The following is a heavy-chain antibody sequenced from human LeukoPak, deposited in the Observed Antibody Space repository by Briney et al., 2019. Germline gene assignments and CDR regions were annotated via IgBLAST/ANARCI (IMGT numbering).Heavy chain of an antibody. CDR1: GFTFSSYA. Sequence: GGSLGLSCAASGFTFSSYAMSWIRQAPGKGLEWVSAISGSGGSTYYADSVKGRFTISRDNSKNTLYLQMNSLRAEDTAVYYCAKLKRTFYCGGDCPNWFDPWGQGTLVTVSS. J-gene: IGHJ5*02. D-gene: IGHD2-21*02. V-gene: IGHV3-23*01. CDR2: ISGSGGST. CDR3: AKLKRTFYCGGDCPNWFDP.